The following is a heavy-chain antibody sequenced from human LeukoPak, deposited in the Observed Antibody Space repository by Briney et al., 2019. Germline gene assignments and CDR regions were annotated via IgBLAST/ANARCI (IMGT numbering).Heavy chain of an antibody. CDR2: IKSDGTSL. J-gene: IGHJ5*02. CDR3: ARGGDGYANFNP. CDR1: VSTFNGYC. Sequence: GGSLRLSCAASVSTFNGYCMVWVRHAPGKGLVWVSRIKSDGTSLKCADSGEGRITITRDNAKNTRYLQMNRLRVEDTAVYYCARGGDGYANFNPWGQGTLVTVSS. V-gene: IGHV3-74*03. D-gene: IGHD5-24*01.